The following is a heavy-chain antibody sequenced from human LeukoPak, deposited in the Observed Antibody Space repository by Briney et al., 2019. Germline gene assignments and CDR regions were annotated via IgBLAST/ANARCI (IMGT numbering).Heavy chain of an antibody. CDR2: INWNGGST. CDR1: GFTFDDYG. J-gene: IGHJ3*02. CDR3: AKAHRQQLVSEDDAFDI. D-gene: IGHD6-13*01. V-gene: IGHV3-20*04. Sequence: PGGSLRLSCAASGFTFDDYGMSWVRQAPGKGLEWVSGINWNGGSTGYADSVKGRFTISRDNAKNSLYLQMNSLRAEDTALYYCAKAHRQQLVSEDDAFDIWGQGTMVTVSS.